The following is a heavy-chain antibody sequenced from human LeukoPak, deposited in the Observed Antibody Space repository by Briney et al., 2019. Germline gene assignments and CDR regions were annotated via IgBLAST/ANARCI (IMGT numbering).Heavy chain of an antibody. CDR2: INHSGST. CDR3: ARGTAVLWCGAPWYFYL. J-gene: IGHJ2*01. D-gene: IGHD3-10*01. V-gene: IGHV4-34*01. CDR1: GGSFSGYY. Sequence: SETLSLTCAVYGGSFSGYYWSWIRQPPGKGLEWIGHINHSGSTNYNPSLKSRVTIPVDTSKNQCSEKLSSETAADTAVYYGARGTAVLWCGAPWYFYLWRRGTLVTVSS.